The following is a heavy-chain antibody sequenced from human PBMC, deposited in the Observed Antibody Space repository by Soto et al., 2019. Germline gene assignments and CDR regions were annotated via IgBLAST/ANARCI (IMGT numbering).Heavy chain of an antibody. J-gene: IGHJ4*02. V-gene: IGHV4-34*01. CDR1: GGSFSGYY. CDR3: ARFGSIGYCSGGSCQSFDY. D-gene: IGHD2-15*01. Sequence: QVQLQQWGAGLLKPSETLSLTCAVYGGSFSGYYWSWIRQPPGKGLEWIGEINHSGSTNYNPSLKSRVNISVDTSKNQFSLKLSSVTAADTAVYYCARFGSIGYCSGGSCQSFDYWGQGTLVTVSS. CDR2: INHSGST.